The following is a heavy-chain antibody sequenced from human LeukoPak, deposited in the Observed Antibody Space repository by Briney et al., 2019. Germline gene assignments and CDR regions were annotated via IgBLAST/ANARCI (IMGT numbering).Heavy chain of an antibody. J-gene: IGHJ4*02. D-gene: IGHD2-2*01. CDR1: GFTFSSCP. CDR3: ARDQLCLDY. Sequence: GRSLRLSCAASGFTFSSCPMHWVRQAPGKGLEWVAVISYDGSNKYYADSVKGRFIISRGNSKNTLDLQMNSLRPEDTAVYYCARDQLCLDYWGQGTLVAVSP. V-gene: IGHV3-30-3*01. CDR2: ISYDGSNK.